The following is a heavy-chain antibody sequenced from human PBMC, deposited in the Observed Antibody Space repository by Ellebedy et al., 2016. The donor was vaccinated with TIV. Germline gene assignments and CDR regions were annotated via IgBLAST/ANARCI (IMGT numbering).Heavy chain of an antibody. V-gene: IGHV3-21*05. CDR1: GFTFSSYE. CDR2: ISSSSSYT. J-gene: IGHJ4*02. Sequence: GESLKISCAASGFTFSSYEMNWVRQAPGKGLEWVSYISSSSSYTNYADSVKGRFTISRDNAKNSLYLQMNSLRAEDTAVYYCARGCSSTSCPLGYWGQGTLVTVSS. CDR3: ARGCSSTSCPLGY. D-gene: IGHD2-2*01.